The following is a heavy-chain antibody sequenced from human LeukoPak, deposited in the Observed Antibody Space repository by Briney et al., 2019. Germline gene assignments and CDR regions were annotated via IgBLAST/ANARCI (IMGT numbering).Heavy chain of an antibody. CDR2: INHSGST. V-gene: IGHV4-34*01. J-gene: IGHJ4*02. Sequence: SETLSLTCAVYGGSFSGYYWSWIRRPPGKGLEWIGEINHSGSTNYNPSLKSRVTISVDTSKNQFSLKLSSVTAADTAVYYCARTYYDILTGYPMIPFDYWGQGTLVTVSS. CDR1: GGSFSGYY. D-gene: IGHD3-9*01. CDR3: ARTYYDILTGYPMIPFDY.